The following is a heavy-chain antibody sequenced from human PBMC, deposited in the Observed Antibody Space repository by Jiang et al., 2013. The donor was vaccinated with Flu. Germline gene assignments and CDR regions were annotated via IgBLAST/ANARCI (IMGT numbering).Heavy chain of an antibody. Sequence: TCTVSGGSIRSSSYYWGWIRQPPGKGLEWIGSIYYSGSTYYNPSLKSRVTISVDTSKNQFSLKLSSVTAADTAVYYCARVNGGEVLRYDYWGQGTLVTVSS. CDR3: ARVNGGEVLRYDY. CDR1: GGSIRSSSYY. V-gene: IGHV4-39*07. D-gene: IGHD3-9*01. CDR2: IYYSGST. J-gene: IGHJ4*02.